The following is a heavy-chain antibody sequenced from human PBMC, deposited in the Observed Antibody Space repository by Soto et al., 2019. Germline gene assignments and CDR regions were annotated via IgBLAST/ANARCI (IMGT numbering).Heavy chain of an antibody. CDR3: TSRDAVIKSFAY. Sequence: PGGSLRLSCAASGFSFNDAWMNWVRQAPGKGLEWVGRIKSRSNGETTDYAVPVKGRFTISRDDSKNTLYLQMNSLKIEDSALYYCTSRDAVIKSFAYWGQGALVTVSS. D-gene: IGHD3-16*01. CDR1: GFSFNDAW. J-gene: IGHJ4*02. CDR2: IKSRSNGETT. V-gene: IGHV3-15*07.